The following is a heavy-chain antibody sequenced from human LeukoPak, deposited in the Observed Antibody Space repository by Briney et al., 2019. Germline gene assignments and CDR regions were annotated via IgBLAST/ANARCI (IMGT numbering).Heavy chain of an antibody. CDR2: ISAYNGNT. J-gene: IGHJ5*02. CDR1: GYTFTSYG. V-gene: IGHV1-18*04. CDR3: ARGSYCSGGSCYLRWFDP. Sequence: ASVTVSCKASGYTFTSYGISWVRQAPGQGLEWMGWISAYNGNTNYAQKLQGRVTMTTDTSTSTAYMELRSLRSDDTAVYYCARGSYCSGGSCYLRWFDPWGQGTLVTVSS. D-gene: IGHD2-15*01.